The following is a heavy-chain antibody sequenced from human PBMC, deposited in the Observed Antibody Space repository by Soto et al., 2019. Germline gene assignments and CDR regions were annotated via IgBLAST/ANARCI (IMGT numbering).Heavy chain of an antibody. CDR1: GFSVSATKY. CDR3: ARANDLNAFDM. CDR2: IYSGGTY. J-gene: IGHJ3*02. V-gene: IGHV3-53*04. Sequence: EVQLVESGGGLVQPGGSLRLSCVDSGFSVSATKYMNWLRQAPEKGLEWVSVIYSGGTYYYADSVKGRFTISRHDSKNTLYLQMDSLRPEDTAVYFCARANDLNAFDMWGQGTMVTVSS.